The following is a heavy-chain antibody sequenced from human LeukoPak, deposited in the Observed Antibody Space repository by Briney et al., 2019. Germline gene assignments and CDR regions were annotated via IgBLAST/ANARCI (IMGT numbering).Heavy chain of an antibody. CDR3: ARHNVEQWEGNYGMDV. J-gene: IGHJ6*02. Sequence: SQTLSLTCAISGDSVSSNSAAWNWIRQSPSRGLEWLGRTYYRSKWYNDYAVSVKSRITINPDTSKNQFSLKLSSVTAADTAVYYCARHNVEQWEGNYGMDVWGQGTTVTVSS. CDR2: TYYRSKWYN. V-gene: IGHV6-1*01. CDR1: GDSVSSNSAA. D-gene: IGHD6-19*01.